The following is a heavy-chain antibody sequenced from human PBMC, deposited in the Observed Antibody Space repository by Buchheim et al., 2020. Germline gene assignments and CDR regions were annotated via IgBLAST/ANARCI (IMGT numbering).Heavy chain of an antibody. D-gene: IGHD1-26*01. Sequence: QVQLQESGPGLVKPSETLSLTCTVSGGSISTYYWSWIRQPPGKGLEWIGYIYNSGSTNYSPSLKSRVTISLDTSKNQFSLKLSSVTAADTAVYYGTRGQRGGATHWGQGTL. CDR1: GGSISTYY. CDR2: IYNSGST. J-gene: IGHJ4*02. V-gene: IGHV4-59*01. CDR3: TRGQRGGATH.